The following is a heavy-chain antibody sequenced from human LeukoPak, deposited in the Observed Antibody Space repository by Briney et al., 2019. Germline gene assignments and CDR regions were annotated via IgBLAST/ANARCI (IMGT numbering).Heavy chain of an antibody. Sequence: GGSLRLSCAASGFTFSNYLMHWVRQTPGKGLVWISRISTDGSFTYYADSVKGRFTISRDNSKNTLYLQMNSLKAEDTAVYYCARGIAVAGSHFDNWGQGTLVTVSS. J-gene: IGHJ4*02. D-gene: IGHD6-19*01. CDR1: GFTFSNYL. CDR3: ARGIAVAGSHFDN. CDR2: ISTDGSFT. V-gene: IGHV3-74*01.